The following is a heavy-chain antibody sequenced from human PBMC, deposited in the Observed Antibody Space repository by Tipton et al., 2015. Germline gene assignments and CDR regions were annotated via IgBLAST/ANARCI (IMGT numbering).Heavy chain of an antibody. CDR2: IFHSGST. Sequence: TLSLTCSVSGGSVTSNNYFWSWIRQPPGKGLEWIGYIFHSGSTSYNPSLRSRVFISIDTSKNQFSLKLNSVTAADTAVVYCARGGAGYYYDSVGYLSWGQGTLVSVSA. J-gene: IGHJ5*02. CDR1: GGSVTSNNYF. V-gene: IGHV4-61*01. CDR3: ARGGAGYYYDSVGYLS. D-gene: IGHD3-22*01.